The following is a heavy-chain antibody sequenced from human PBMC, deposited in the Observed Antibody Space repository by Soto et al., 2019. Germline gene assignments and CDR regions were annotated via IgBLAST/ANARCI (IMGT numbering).Heavy chain of an antibody. J-gene: IGHJ4*02. CDR2: ISGSGGST. Sequence: EVQLLESGGGLVQPGGSLRLSCAASGFTFSSYAMSWVRQAPGKGLEWVSAISGSGGSTYYADSVKGRFTISRDNSKNPLYLQMNSLRAEDTAVYYCAKAPTAMVYFDYWGQGPLVTVSS. CDR3: AKAPTAMVYFDY. D-gene: IGHD5-18*01. V-gene: IGHV3-23*01. CDR1: GFTFSSYA.